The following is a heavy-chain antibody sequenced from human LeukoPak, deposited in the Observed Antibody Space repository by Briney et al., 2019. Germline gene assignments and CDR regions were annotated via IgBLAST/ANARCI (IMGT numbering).Heavy chain of an antibody. CDR3: ARGGTYYDYVWGSYRPNYNWFDP. CDR1: GGSISSSSYY. Sequence: SETLSLTCTVSGGSISSSSYYWGWIRQPPGKGLEWIGSIYYSGSTYYNPSLKSRVTISVDTSKNQFSLKLSSVTAADTAVYYCARGGTYYDYVWGSYRPNYNWFDPWGQGTLVTVSS. J-gene: IGHJ5*02. V-gene: IGHV4-39*01. CDR2: IYYSGST. D-gene: IGHD3-16*02.